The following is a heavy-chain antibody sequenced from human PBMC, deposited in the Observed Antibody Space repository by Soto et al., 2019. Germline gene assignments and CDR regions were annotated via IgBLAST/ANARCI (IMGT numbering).Heavy chain of an antibody. CDR1: GFSLSTSGLG. D-gene: IGHD1-1*01. J-gene: IGHJ3*02. Sequence: QITLKESGPTLVKPTQTLKLTCTFSGFSLSTSGLGVGWIRQPPGKALEWLGIIYWYDDKPYSPSLRSRFTINKDTSKNQVFLTMTNMDPVDTATYYCAKAYKNNWFHDGFDIGGQGTMVTVSS. CDR3: AKAYKNNWFHDGFDI. V-gene: IGHV2-5*01. CDR2: IYWYDDK.